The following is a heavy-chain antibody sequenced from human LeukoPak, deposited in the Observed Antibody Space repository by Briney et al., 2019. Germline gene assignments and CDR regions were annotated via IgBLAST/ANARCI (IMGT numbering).Heavy chain of an antibody. CDR3: ARVYSRHFDY. V-gene: IGHV4-59*01. CDR1: GGSISSYY. CDR2: IYYSGST. D-gene: IGHD1-14*01. Sequence: SETLSLTCTVSGGSISSYYWSWLRQPPGKGLEWIGYIYYSGSTNYNPSLKSRVTISVDTSKNQFSLKLSSVTAADTAVYYCARVYSRHFDYWGQGTLVTVSS. J-gene: IGHJ4*02.